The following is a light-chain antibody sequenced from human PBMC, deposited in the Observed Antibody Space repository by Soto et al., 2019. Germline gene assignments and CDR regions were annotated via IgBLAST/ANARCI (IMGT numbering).Light chain of an antibody. CDR2: EAS. CDR3: QHYNSYSEA. CDR1: QTFGRW. V-gene: IGKV1-5*03. J-gene: IGKJ1*01. Sequence: DIQMTQSPSTLSASVGDRVTITCRASQTFGRWLAXXQQKPGKAPKLLIYEASNLQSGVPSRFSGSGSGTKFTLTISSLQPDDFATYYCQHYNSYSEAFGQGTKVDIK.